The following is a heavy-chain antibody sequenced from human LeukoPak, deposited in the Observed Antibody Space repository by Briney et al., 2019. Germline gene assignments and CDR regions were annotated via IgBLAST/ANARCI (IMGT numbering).Heavy chain of an antibody. CDR1: RFTFSSYS. V-gene: IGHV3-48*02. CDR2: ISSSSSTI. D-gene: IGHD5-12*01. J-gene: IGHJ4*02. CDR3: RSDYDGAYYFDY. Sequence: GGSLRLSCAASRFTFSSYSMNWVRQAPGKGLEWVSYISSSSSTIYYADSVKGRFTISRDNAKNSLYPQMNSLRDEDTAVYYCRSDYDGAYYFDYWGQGTLVTVSS.